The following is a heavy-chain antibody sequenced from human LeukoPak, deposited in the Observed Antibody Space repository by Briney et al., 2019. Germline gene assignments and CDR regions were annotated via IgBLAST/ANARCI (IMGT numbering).Heavy chain of an antibody. D-gene: IGHD5-18*01. CDR2: IIPIFGTA. J-gene: IGHJ6*03. CDR1: GGTFSSYA. V-gene: IGHV1-69*13. CDR3: ARVTAMDKLYYYYYYMDV. Sequence: SVKVSCKASGGTFSSYAISWVRQAPGQGLEWMGGIIPIFGTANYAQKFQGRVTITADESTSTAYMELSSLRSEDTAVYYCARVTAMDKLYYYYYYMDVWGKGTTVTVSS.